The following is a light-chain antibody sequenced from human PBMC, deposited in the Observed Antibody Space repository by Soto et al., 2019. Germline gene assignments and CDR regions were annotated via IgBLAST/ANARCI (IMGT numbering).Light chain of an antibody. Sequence: DIQMTQSPSTLSASVGDRVTITCRASQTISTLLAWYQQRPGKAPNLLIYKASSLESGVPSRFSGSGSGTEFTLTISSLQPDDFATSFCQQYSTYPWTFGQGTKV. J-gene: IGKJ1*01. CDR1: QTISTL. CDR2: KAS. CDR3: QQYSTYPWT. V-gene: IGKV1-5*03.